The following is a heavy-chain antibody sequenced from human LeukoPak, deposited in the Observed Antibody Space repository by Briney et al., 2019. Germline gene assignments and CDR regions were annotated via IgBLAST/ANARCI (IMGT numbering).Heavy chain of an antibody. CDR2: ISGSGGST. V-gene: IGHV3-23*01. CDR3: AKAGEYSSSWYRYYYYYYMDV. Sequence: GGSLRLSCAASGFTFSSYSMNWVRQAPGKGLEWVSAISGSGGSTYYADSVKGRFTISGDNSKNTLYLQMNSLRAEDTAVYYCAKAGEYSSSWYRYYYYYYMDVWGKGTTVTVSS. J-gene: IGHJ6*03. D-gene: IGHD6-13*01. CDR1: GFTFSSYS.